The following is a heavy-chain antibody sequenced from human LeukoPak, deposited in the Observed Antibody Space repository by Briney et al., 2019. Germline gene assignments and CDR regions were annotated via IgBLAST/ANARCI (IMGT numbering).Heavy chain of an antibody. CDR2: VNPSGGAT. J-gene: IGHJ4*02. CDR3: AKAVSHSYFDY. CDR1: GFTFSNYA. Sequence: TGGSLRLPCVASGFTFSNYAMNWVRQAPGRGLEWVSAVNPSGGATYYADSVKGRFTISRDNSKNTLYLQMNSLRADDTTVYFCAKAVSHSYFDYWGQGTLVTVSA. V-gene: IGHV3-23*01. D-gene: IGHD6-19*01.